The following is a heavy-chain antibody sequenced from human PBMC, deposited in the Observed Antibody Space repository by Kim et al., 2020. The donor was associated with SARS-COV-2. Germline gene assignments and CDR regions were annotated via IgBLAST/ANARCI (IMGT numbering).Heavy chain of an antibody. V-gene: IGHV3-30*01. D-gene: IGHD3-9*01. J-gene: IGHJ6*02. Sequence: GRFTISRGNSKNTLYLQMNSLRAEDTAVYYCARVELRYFDWLFPYYYGMDVWGQGTTVTVSS. CDR3: ARVELRYFDWLFPYYYGMDV.